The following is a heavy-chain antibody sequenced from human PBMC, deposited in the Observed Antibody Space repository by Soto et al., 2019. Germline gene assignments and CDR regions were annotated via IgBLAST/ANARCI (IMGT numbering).Heavy chain of an antibody. J-gene: IGHJ6*02. CDR3: ARWTATIFGVDGYYYYYGMDV. V-gene: IGHV5-51*01. D-gene: IGHD3-3*01. Sequence: PGESLKISCKGSGYSFTSYWIGWVRQMPGKGLEWMGIIYPGDSDTRYSPSFQGQVTISADKSISTAYLQWSSLKASDTAMYYCARWTATIFGVDGYYYYYGMDVWGQGTTVTVSS. CDR2: IYPGDSDT. CDR1: GYSFTSYW.